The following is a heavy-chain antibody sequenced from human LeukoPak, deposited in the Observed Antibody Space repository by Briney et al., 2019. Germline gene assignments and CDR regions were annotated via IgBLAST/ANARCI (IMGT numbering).Heavy chain of an antibody. CDR3: ARPPSITNPYYGMDL. J-gene: IGHJ6*02. Sequence: PGGSLRLSCAASGFNSCSYAMNWVRQAPGKGLEWVSYISSSGGDIYYTDSVKGRFTISRDNAKNSLYLQINSLRADDTAVYYCARPPSITNPYYGMDLWGQGTTVIVSS. D-gene: IGHD3-3*01. CDR2: ISSSGGDI. V-gene: IGHV3-48*03. CDR1: GFNSCSYA.